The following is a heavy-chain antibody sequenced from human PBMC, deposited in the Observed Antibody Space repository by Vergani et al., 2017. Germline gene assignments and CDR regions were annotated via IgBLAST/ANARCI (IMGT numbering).Heavy chain of an antibody. CDR3: ASLLYSSSWYGYYYMDV. CDR2: IYYSGST. CDR1: GVSIGSNSYY. V-gene: IGHV4-61*05. D-gene: IGHD6-13*01. Sequence: QLQLQESGPGLVKPSETLSLTCTVSGVSIGSNSYYWGWIRQPPGKGLEWIGYIYYSGSTNYNPSLKSRVTISVDTSKNQFSLKLSSVTAADTAVYYCASLLYSSSWYGYYYMDVWGKGTTVTVSS. J-gene: IGHJ6*03.